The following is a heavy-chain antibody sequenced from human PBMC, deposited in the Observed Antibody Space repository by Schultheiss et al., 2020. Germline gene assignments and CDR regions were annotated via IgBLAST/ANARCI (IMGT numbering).Heavy chain of an antibody. CDR2: ISGSGGST. V-gene: IGHV3-23*01. CDR1: GFTFSSYA. CDR3: ARDPTVTNTLGFDY. D-gene: IGHD4-17*01. Sequence: GGSLRLSCAASGFTFSSYAMSWVRQAPGKGLEWVSAISGSGGSTYYGDSVKGRFTIPRDNSKNTLYLQMNSLRAEDTAVYYCARDPTVTNTLGFDYWGQGTLVTVPS. J-gene: IGHJ4*02.